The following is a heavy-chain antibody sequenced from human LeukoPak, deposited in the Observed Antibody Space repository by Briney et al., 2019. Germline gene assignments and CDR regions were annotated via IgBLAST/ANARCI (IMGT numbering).Heavy chain of an antibody. D-gene: IGHD3-22*01. Sequence: GSSVKVSCKASGRTFSSYAISWVRQAPGQGLEWMGRIIPIFGTANYAQKFQGRVTITADKSTSTAYMELSSLRSEDTAVYYCATPGTTYYYDSSGYYYDYFDYWGQGTLVTVSS. V-gene: IGHV1-69*06. CDR3: ATPGTTYYYDSSGYYYDYFDY. CDR1: GRTFSSYA. J-gene: IGHJ4*02. CDR2: IIPIFGTA.